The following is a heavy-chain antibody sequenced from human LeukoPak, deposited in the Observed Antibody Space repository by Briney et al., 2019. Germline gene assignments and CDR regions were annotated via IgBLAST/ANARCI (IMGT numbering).Heavy chain of an antibody. J-gene: IGHJ4*02. D-gene: IGHD4-11*01. V-gene: IGHV3-33*06. Sequence: GGSLRLSCAASRFLFSHFGMHWVRQAPGKGLEWVAVVFSDGSNQYYADSVKGRFTVSRDNSQNMVYLQMNSLRHDDTALYYCAKDAERGFDYSNSLEKWGQGTLVTVSS. CDR1: RFLFSHFG. CDR3: AKDAERGFDYSNSLEK. CDR2: VFSDGSNQ.